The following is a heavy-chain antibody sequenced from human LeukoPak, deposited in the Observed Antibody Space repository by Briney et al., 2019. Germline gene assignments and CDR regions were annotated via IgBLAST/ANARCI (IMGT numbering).Heavy chain of an antibody. CDR2: IIPIFGTA. CDR3: ARGDPYSSRYYYYYMDV. D-gene: IGHD6-13*01. V-gene: IGHV1-69*06. CDR1: GGTFSNYA. Sequence: GASVKVSCKVSGGTFSNYAISWVRQAPGQGLEWMGGIIPIFGTANYAQKFQGRVTITADKSTSTAYMELSSLRSEDTAVYYCARGDPYSSRYYYYYMDVWGKGTTVTVSS. J-gene: IGHJ6*03.